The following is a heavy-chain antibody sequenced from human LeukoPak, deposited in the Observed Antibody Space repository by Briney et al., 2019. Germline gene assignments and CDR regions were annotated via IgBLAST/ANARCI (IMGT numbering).Heavy chain of an antibody. D-gene: IGHD2-2*01. V-gene: IGHV1-18*01. CDR2: ISAYNGNT. CDR3: ARDRHPLQDIVVVPAAL. Sequence: EASVKVSCKASGYTFTSYGISWVRQAPGQGLEWMGWISAYNGNTNYAQKLQGRVTMTTDTSTSTAYMELRSLRSDDTAVYYCARDRHPLQDIVVVPAALWGQGTLVTVSS. J-gene: IGHJ4*02. CDR1: GYTFTSYG.